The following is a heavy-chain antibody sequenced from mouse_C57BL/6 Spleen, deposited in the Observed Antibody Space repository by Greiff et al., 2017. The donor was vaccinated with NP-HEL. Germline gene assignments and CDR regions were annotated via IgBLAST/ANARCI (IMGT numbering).Heavy chain of an antibody. CDR2: INPSTGGT. V-gene: IGHV1-42*01. Sequence: EVQLQQSGPELVKPGASVKISCKASGYSFTGYYMNWVKQSPEKSLEWIGEINPSTGGTTYNEKFKAKATLTVDKSSSTAYMQLKSLTSEDSAVYYCARSYYSNLFYYYAMDYWGQGTSVTVSS. CDR3: ARSYYSNLFYYYAMDY. CDR1: GYSFTGYY. J-gene: IGHJ4*01. D-gene: IGHD2-5*01.